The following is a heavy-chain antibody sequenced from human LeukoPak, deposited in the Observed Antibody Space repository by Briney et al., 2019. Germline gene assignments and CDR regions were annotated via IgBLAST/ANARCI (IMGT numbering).Heavy chain of an antibody. J-gene: IGHJ4*02. CDR2: IRDRSQGGTT. D-gene: IGHD3-22*01. CDR1: GFTFSSYA. V-gene: IGHV3-49*04. Sequence: PGGSLRLSCAASGFTFSSYAMTWVRQAPGKGLEWVGFIRDRSQGGTTAYAASVQGRFTISRDDSKNIDYLHMNRLKTDDTAVYYCARGYYYGSSYYDGDYWGRGTLLTVSS. CDR3: ARGYYYGSSYYDGDY.